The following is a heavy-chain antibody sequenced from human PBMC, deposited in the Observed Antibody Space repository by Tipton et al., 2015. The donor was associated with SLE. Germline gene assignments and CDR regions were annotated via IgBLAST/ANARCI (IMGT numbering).Heavy chain of an antibody. CDR3: ARQGVHYDSSGHYYYYYMDV. J-gene: IGHJ6*03. Sequence: TLSLTCTVSGGSISSHYWSWIRQPPGKGLEWIGHIYYSGSTNYNPSLKSRVTISVDTSKNQFSLKLSSVTAADTAVYYCARQGVHYDSSGHYYYYYMDVWGKGTTVTVSS. CDR1: GGSISSHY. D-gene: IGHD3-22*01. V-gene: IGHV4-59*08. CDR2: IYYSGST.